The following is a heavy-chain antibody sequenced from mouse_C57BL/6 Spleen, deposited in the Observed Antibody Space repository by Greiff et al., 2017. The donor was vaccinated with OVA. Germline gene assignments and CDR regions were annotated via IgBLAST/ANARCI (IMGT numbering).Heavy chain of an antibody. CDR2: IDPSDSYT. V-gene: IGHV1-50*01. D-gene: IGHD1-1*01. CDR1: GYTFTSYW. J-gene: IGHJ4*01. Sequence: QVQLQQPGAELVKPGASVKLSCKASGYTFTSYWMQWVKQRPGQGLEWIGEIDPSDSYTNYNQKFKGKATLTVDTSSSTAYMQLSSLTSEDSAIDYCARRTTVVAPDGMDYWGQGTSVTVSS. CDR3: ARRTTVVAPDGMDY.